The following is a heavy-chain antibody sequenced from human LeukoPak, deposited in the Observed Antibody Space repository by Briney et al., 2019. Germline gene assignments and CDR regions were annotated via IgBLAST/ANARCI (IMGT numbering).Heavy chain of an antibody. Sequence: GGSLRLSCAASGFTFSSYAMSWVRQAPGKGLEWVSAISGSGGSTYYADSVKGRFTISRDNSKNTLYLQMNSLRAEDTAVYYCARYYDILTGYFDYWGQGTLVTVSS. CDR3: ARYYDILTGYFDY. J-gene: IGHJ4*02. CDR2: ISGSGGST. V-gene: IGHV3-23*01. CDR1: GFTFSSYA. D-gene: IGHD3-9*01.